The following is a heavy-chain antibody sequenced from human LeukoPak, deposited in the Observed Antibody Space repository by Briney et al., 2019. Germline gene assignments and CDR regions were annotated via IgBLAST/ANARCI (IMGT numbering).Heavy chain of an antibody. V-gene: IGHV3-33*08. Sequence: GGSLRLSCAASGFTFSAYAMSWVRRASGKGLEWVAVIWYDGSNKNYADSVKGRFTSSRDNSKNTLYLQMNSLRAEDTAVYYCARGGRTTWHGMDVWGQGTTVTVSS. CDR2: IWYDGSNK. J-gene: IGHJ6*02. CDR3: ARGGRTTWHGMDV. D-gene: IGHD4-17*01. CDR1: GFTFSAYA.